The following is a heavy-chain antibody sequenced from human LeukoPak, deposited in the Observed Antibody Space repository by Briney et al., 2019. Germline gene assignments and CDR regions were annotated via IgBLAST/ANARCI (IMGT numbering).Heavy chain of an antibody. CDR1: GDPMRGYY. D-gene: IGHD6-6*01. J-gene: IGHJ5*02. Sequence: PSETLSLTRSVSGDPMRGYYWSWIRQPPGKGLEWIGYIFYSGATSYNPSLNSRVTISVDRSKNQFSLKLSSVTAADTAVYYCAREGAARNWFDPWGQGTLVTVSS. V-gene: IGHV4-59*12. CDR3: AREGAARNWFDP. CDR2: IFYSGAT.